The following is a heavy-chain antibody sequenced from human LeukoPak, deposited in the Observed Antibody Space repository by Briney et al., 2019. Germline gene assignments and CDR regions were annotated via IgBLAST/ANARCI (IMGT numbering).Heavy chain of an antibody. CDR2: INHSGST. CDR3: ARSVVTLYWYFDL. Sequence: SETLSLTCAVYGGSFSGYYWSWIRQPPGKGLEWIGEINHSGSTNYNPSLKSRVTISLDTSKNQFSLKLSSVTTADTAVYYCARSVVTLYWYFDLWGRGTLVTVSS. V-gene: IGHV4-34*01. CDR1: GGSFSGYY. J-gene: IGHJ2*01. D-gene: IGHD4-23*01.